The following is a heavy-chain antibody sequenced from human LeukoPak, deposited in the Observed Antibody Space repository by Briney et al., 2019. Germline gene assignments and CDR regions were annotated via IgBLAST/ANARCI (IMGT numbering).Heavy chain of an antibody. J-gene: IGHJ6*03. CDR1: GYTFTSYG. Sequence: GASVKVSCKASGYTFTSYGISWVRQAPGQGLEWMGWINPNSGGTNYAQKFQGRVTMTRDTSISTAYMELSRLRSDDTAVYYCARDALRFLEWLSGDYYYYMDVWGKGTTVTVSS. CDR2: INPNSGGT. D-gene: IGHD3-3*01. V-gene: IGHV1-2*02. CDR3: ARDALRFLEWLSGDYYYYMDV.